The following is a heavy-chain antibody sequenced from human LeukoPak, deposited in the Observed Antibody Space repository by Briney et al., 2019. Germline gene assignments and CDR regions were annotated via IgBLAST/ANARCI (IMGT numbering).Heavy chain of an antibody. J-gene: IGHJ1*01. CDR1: GFTFSSYA. CDR3: ARVDNNGLYSEYFDH. V-gene: IGHV3-23*01. D-gene: IGHD6-19*01. Sequence: GGSLRLSCAASGFTFSSYAMSWVRQAPGKGLEWVSGITGGGRTTYYADSVKGRFTISRDNSKNTVYLQMNSLRAEDTAVYYCARVDNNGLYSEYFDHWGQGTLVTVSS. CDR2: ITGGGRTT.